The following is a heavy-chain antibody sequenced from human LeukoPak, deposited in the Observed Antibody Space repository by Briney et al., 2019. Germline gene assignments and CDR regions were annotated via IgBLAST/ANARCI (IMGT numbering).Heavy chain of an antibody. Sequence: GGSLRLSCAASGFTVTDNYMNWVRQSSGKGLEWVSVIYGGGDTNYADSVKGRFTVSRDNAKNSLYLQMNSLKAEDTAVYYCARDVVTEVVTLTTTDSWGQGTLVTVSS. J-gene: IGHJ4*02. V-gene: IGHV3-53*01. CDR1: GFTVTDNY. CDR2: IYGGGDT. D-gene: IGHD2-21*02. CDR3: ARDVVTEVVTLTTTDS.